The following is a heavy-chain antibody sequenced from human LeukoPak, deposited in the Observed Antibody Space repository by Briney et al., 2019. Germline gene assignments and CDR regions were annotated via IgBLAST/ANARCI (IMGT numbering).Heavy chain of an antibody. Sequence: GGSLRLPCAASGFTFTNYWMSWVRQAPGKGLELVANIKQDRSEKYYVDSVKGRFTISRDNAKNSLYLQMNSLRAEDTAVYYCARLREIPVFGVVTKSTSYFDYWGQGTLVTVSS. D-gene: IGHD3-3*01. CDR2: IKQDRSEK. J-gene: IGHJ4*02. V-gene: IGHV3-7*01. CDR1: GFTFTNYW. CDR3: ARLREIPVFGVVTKSTSYFDY.